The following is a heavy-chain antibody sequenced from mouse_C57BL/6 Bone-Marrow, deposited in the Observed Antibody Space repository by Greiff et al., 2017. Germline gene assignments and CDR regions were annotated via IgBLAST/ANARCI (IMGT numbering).Heavy chain of an antibody. V-gene: IGHV1-9*01. CDR2: ILPGSGST. CDR1: GYTFTGYW. J-gene: IGHJ4*01. Sequence: QVQLQQSGAELMKPGASVKLSCKATGYTFTGYWIEWVKQRPGHGLEWIGEILPGSGSTNYNEKFKGKATFTADTSSNTAYMQLSSLTTEDSAIYYCARSREFGTTVVAEGYYAMDYWGQGTSVTVSS. D-gene: IGHD1-1*01. CDR3: ARSREFGTTVVAEGYYAMDY.